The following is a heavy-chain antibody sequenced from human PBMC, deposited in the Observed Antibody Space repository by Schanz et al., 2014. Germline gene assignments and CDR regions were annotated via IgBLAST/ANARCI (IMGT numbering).Heavy chain of an antibody. Sequence: VRLVESGGGLVQPGGSLRLSCAASGFTFSSYAMSWIRQPPGKGLEWIGEINQSGTTNYNPSLKSRVTMSVDTSKNQISLKLRSVTAADTAVYYCARGTRERLLLRSWQFAFDIWGQGTMVTVSS. J-gene: IGHJ3*02. D-gene: IGHD3-22*01. CDR3: ARGTRERLLLRSWQFAFDI. V-gene: IGHV4-34*01. CDR2: INQSGTT. CDR1: GFTFSSYA.